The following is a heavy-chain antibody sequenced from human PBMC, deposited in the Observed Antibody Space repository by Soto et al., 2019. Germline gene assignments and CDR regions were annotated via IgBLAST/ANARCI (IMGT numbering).Heavy chain of an antibody. CDR3: AKGRHSSSWDPWYFDY. V-gene: IGHV3-48*02. CDR2: ISSSSSTI. CDR1: GFTFSSYS. D-gene: IGHD6-13*01. J-gene: IGHJ4*02. Sequence: GGSLRLSCAASGFTFSSYSMNWVRQAPGKGLEWVSYISSSSSTIYYADSVKGRFTISRDNAKNSLYLQMNSLRDEDTAVYYCAKGRHSSSWDPWYFDYWGQGTLVTVSS.